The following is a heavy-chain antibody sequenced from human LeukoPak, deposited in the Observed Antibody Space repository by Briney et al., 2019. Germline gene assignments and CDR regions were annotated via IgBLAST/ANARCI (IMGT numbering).Heavy chain of an antibody. CDR2: IRYDGSNK. V-gene: IGHV3-30*02. CDR1: GFTFSSYG. D-gene: IGHD6-19*01. CDR3: AREVGAVAGRSFDH. J-gene: IGHJ4*02. Sequence: GGSLRLSCAASGFTFSSYGMHWVRQAPGKGLEWVAFIRYDGSNKYYADSVKGRFTISRDDSKNTLYLQMNSLTTDDTAVYYCAREVGAVAGRSFDHWGQGTLVTVSS.